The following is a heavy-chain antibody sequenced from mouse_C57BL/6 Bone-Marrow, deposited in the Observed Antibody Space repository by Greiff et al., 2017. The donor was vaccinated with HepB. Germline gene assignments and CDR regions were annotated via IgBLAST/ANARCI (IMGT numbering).Heavy chain of an antibody. V-gene: IGHV1-54*01. CDR3: ARRLTVGYFDY. CDR2: INPGSGGT. D-gene: IGHD1-1*01. CDR1: GYAFTNYL. Sequence: VQVVESGAELVRPGTSVKVSCKASGYAFTNYLIEWVKQRPGQGLEWIGVINPGSGGTNYNEKFKGKATLTADKSSSTAYMQLSSLTSEDSAVYFCARRLTVGYFDYWGQGTTLTVSS. J-gene: IGHJ2*01.